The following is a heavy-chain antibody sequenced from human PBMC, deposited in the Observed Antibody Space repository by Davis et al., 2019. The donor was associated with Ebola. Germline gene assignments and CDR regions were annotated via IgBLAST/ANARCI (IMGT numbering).Heavy chain of an antibody. CDR3: ATGEYSYGRDYYFGIDV. CDR1: GYTLTELS. CDR2: FDPEDGET. J-gene: IGHJ6*02. V-gene: IGHV1-24*01. Sequence: ASVKVSCKVSGYTLTELSMHWVRQAPGKGLEWMGGFDPEDGETIYAQKFQGRVTMTEDTSTDTAYMEVSRLRSEDTAVYYCATGEYSYGRDYYFGIDVWGQGTTVTVSS. D-gene: IGHD5-18*01.